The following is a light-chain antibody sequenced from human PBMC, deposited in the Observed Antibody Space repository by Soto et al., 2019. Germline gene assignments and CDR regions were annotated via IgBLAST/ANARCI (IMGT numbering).Light chain of an antibody. V-gene: IGKV1-9*01. CDR1: QGTSSF. J-gene: IGKJ2*01. Sequence: DIQLTQSPSFLSASVGDRVTITCRASQGTSSFLAWYQQKPGGTPKLLIYAASTLQSGVPSRFSGSGSGTDFTLTITSLQPEDFATYYCQQLHTYPYTFGQGTKLEIK. CDR2: AAS. CDR3: QQLHTYPYT.